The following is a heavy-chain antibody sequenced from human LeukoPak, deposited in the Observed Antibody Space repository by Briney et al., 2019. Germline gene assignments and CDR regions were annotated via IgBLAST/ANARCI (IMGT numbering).Heavy chain of an antibody. CDR3: ARVDYSSGWYYFDY. D-gene: IGHD6-19*01. J-gene: IGHJ4*02. CDR2: ISSSSSYI. Sequence: PGGSLRLSCAASGFTFSDYYMSWIRQAPGKGLEWVSYISSSSSYIYYADSVKGRFTISRDNAKNSLYLQMNSLRAEDTAVYYCARVDYSSGWYYFDYWGQGTLVTVSS. V-gene: IGHV3-11*06. CDR1: GFTFSDYY.